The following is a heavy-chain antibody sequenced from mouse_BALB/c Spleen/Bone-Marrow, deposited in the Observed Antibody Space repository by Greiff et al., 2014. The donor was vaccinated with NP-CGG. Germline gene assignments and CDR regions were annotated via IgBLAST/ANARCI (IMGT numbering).Heavy chain of an antibody. CDR1: GFNIKDTY. CDR3: APYYYGRWFAN. Sequence: VQLQQSGAELVKPGASVQLSCTASGFNIKDTYMHWVKQRPEQCLEWIGRIDPANGNIKYDPKFQGKATITADTSSNTAYLQLSSLTSEDTAVYYCAPYYYGRWFANWGQGTLVTVSA. V-gene: IGHV14-3*02. D-gene: IGHD1-1*01. J-gene: IGHJ3*01. CDR2: IDPANGNI.